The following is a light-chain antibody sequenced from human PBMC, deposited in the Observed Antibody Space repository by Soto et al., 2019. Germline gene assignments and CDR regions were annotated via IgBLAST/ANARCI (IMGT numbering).Light chain of an antibody. V-gene: IGKV1-39*01. CDR1: QSINRF. J-gene: IGKJ5*01. CDR3: QQSYSPPPVT. CDR2: AAS. Sequence: IQMTQSPSSLSASVGDRVTITFRASQSINRFLNWYQQKPGKAPKLLIYAASSLQSGVPSRFSGSGSGTDFTLTISSLQPEDFATYYCQQSYSPPPVTFGQGTRLEIK.